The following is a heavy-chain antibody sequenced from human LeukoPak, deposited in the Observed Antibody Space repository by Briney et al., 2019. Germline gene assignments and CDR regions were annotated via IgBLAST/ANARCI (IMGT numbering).Heavy chain of an antibody. Sequence: PGGSLRLSCAASGFTFSSYSMNWVRQAPGKGLEWISYISSSGSTINYADSVKGRFTISRDSAKNSLYLQMNSLRAEDTALYYCAKGEAMDGIFDYWGQGTLVTVSS. J-gene: IGHJ4*02. CDR2: ISSSGSTI. CDR1: GFTFSSYS. D-gene: IGHD5-18*01. V-gene: IGHV3-48*01. CDR3: AKGEAMDGIFDY.